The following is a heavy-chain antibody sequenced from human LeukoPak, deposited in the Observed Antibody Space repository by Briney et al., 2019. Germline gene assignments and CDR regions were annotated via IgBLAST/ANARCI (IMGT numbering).Heavy chain of an antibody. D-gene: IGHD2-2*01. CDR2: IYSGGST. Sequence: GGSLRLSCAASGFTVSSNYMSRVRQAPGKGLEWVSVIYSGGSTYYADSVKGRFTISRDNSKNTLYLQMNSLRAEDTAVYYCARESCSSTSCYPDYWGQGTLVTVSS. CDR1: GFTVSSNY. V-gene: IGHV3-53*01. CDR3: ARESCSSTSCYPDY. J-gene: IGHJ4*02.